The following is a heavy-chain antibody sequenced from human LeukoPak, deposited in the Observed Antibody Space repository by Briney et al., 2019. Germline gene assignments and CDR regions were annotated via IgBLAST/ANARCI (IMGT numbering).Heavy chain of an antibody. CDR2: IIPIFATA. V-gene: IGHV1-69*13. CDR3: ARVNDILTGYYNGYFNY. Sequence: SVKVSCKASGGTFSSYAISWVRQVPGQGLEWMGGIIPIFATANYAQKFQGRVTITADESTSTAYMELSSLRSEDTAVYYCARVNDILTGYYNGYFNYWGQGTLVTVSS. D-gene: IGHD3-9*01. CDR1: GGTFSSYA. J-gene: IGHJ4*02.